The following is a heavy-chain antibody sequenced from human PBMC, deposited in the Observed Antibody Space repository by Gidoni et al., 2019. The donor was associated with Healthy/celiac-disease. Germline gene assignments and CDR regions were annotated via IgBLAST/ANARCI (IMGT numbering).Heavy chain of an antibody. V-gene: IGHV3-30*18. J-gene: IGHJ4*02. CDR1: GLTFSSYG. CDR2: ISYDGSNK. D-gene: IGHD3-22*01. Sequence: QVQLVESGGGVVQPGRSLRLSCAASGLTFSSYGMHWVRQAPGKGLEWVAVISYDGSNKYYADSVKGRFTISRDNSKNTLYLQMNSLRAEDTAVYYCAKALYYYDSSGLGTDYWGQGTLVTVSS. CDR3: AKALYYYDSSGLGTDY.